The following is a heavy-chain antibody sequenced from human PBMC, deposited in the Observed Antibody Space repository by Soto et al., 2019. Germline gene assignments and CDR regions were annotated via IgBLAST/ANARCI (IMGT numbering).Heavy chain of an antibody. D-gene: IGHD6-6*01. V-gene: IGHV3-48*01. CDR2: ISSSSSTI. CDR3: ATTPLVDMDV. CDR1: GFTFSSYS. J-gene: IGHJ6*02. Sequence: EVQLVESGGGLVQPGGSLRLSCAASGFTFSSYSMNWVRQAPGKGLEWVSYISSSSSTIYYADSVKGRFTISRDNAKNSLYLQMNSLRAEDTAVYYCATTPLVDMDVWGQGTTVTVSS.